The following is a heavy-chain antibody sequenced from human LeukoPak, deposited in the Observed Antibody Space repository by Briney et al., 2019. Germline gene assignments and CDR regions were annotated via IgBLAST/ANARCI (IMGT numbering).Heavy chain of an antibody. CDR3: ARDRSGDYYFDY. CDR1: GFTFSNYA. J-gene: IGHJ4*02. V-gene: IGHV3-23*01. CDR2: IRVNGDST. Sequence: GGSLRLSCAAFGFTFSNYAVNWVRQAPGKGLEWVSTIRVNGDSTFYADSVKGRLTISRDNSKNTLYLQMNSLRVEDTAVYYCARDRSGDYYFDYWGQGTLVTVSS. D-gene: IGHD4-17*01.